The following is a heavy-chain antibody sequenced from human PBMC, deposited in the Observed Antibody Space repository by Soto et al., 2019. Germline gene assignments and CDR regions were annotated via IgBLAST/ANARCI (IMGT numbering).Heavy chain of an antibody. Sequence: QVQLVQSGGEVKKPGASVKVSCKASGYRFTRYGINWVRQAPGPGLEWMGWISTYNGNTHYAQNLQGRVTMTTDTSTSTAYMELRSLRSDDTAVYYCARENWNYDYYYGMDVWGQGTTVTVAS. CDR2: ISTYNGNT. J-gene: IGHJ6*02. D-gene: IGHD1-1*01. CDR3: ARENWNYDYYYGMDV. CDR1: GYRFTRYG. V-gene: IGHV1-18*01.